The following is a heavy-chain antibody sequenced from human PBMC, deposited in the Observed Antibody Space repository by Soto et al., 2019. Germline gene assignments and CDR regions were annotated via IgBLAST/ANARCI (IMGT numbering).Heavy chain of an antibody. J-gene: IGHJ4*02. V-gene: IGHV4-31*03. CDR1: GGSISSGGYY. Sequence: SETLSLTCTVSGGSISSGGYYWSWIRHHPGKGLEWIGYIYYSGSTYYNPSLKSRVTISVDTSKNQFSLKLSSVTAADTAVYYCARAFKVVTAIASYYFDYWGQGTMVTV. CDR2: IYYSGST. CDR3: ARAFKVVTAIASYYFDY. D-gene: IGHD2-21*02.